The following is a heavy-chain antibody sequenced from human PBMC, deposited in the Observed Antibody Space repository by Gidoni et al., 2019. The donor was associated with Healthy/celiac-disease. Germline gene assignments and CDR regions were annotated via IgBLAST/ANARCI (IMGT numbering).Heavy chain of an antibody. CDR2: IKQDGSEK. J-gene: IGHJ4*02. CDR1: GFTFSSYW. Sequence: EVQLVESGGGLVQPGGSLRPSCAASGFTFSSYWMSWVRQAPGKGLEWVANIKQDGSEKYYVDSVKGRFTISRDNAKNSLYLQMNSLRAEDTAVYYCASQPYDFWSGYLVYWGQGTLVTVSS. D-gene: IGHD3-3*01. CDR3: ASQPYDFWSGYLVY. V-gene: IGHV3-7*03.